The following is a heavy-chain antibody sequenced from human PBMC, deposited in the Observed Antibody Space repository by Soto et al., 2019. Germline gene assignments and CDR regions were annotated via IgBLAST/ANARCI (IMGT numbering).Heavy chain of an antibody. CDR3: ARSKYDVVAGSVWFDP. CDR2: MYHSGNT. V-gene: IGHV4-30-2*01. D-gene: IGHD2-21*01. Sequence: QLQLQESGSGLVKPSETLSLNCAVSGGSITSGGYSWGWIRQPPGQGLEWIGYMYHSGNTYYNPSLKGRITISPDNSRNQSSPRLNSVTAADTVVYFCARSKYDVVAGSVWFDPWGQGTLVTVS. J-gene: IGHJ5*02. CDR1: GGSITSGGYS.